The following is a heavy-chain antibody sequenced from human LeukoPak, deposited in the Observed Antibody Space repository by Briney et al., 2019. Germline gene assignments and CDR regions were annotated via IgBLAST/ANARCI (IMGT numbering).Heavy chain of an antibody. CDR3: ARGMLRGWFPFDY. D-gene: IGHD2-15*01. V-gene: IGHV4-59*01. Sequence: SSETLSLTCTVSGGSISSYYWSWIRQPPGKGLEWIGYIYYSGSTNYNPSLKSRVTISVDTSKNQFSLKLSSVTAADTAVYYCARGMLRGWFPFDYWGQGTLVTVSS. CDR2: IYYSGST. CDR1: GGSISSYY. J-gene: IGHJ4*02.